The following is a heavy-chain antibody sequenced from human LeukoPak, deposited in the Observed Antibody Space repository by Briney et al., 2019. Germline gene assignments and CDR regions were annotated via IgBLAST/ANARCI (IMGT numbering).Heavy chain of an antibody. D-gene: IGHD6-6*01. CDR3: AKEITAPFDY. CDR1: GFTLSNYV. CDR2: ISGSGGST. Sequence: PGGSLRLSCAASGFTLSNYVMSWVRQAPGKGLEWVSAISGSGGSTYYADSVKGRFTISRDNSKNTLYLQMNSLRAEDTAVYYCAKEITAPFDYWGQGTLVTVSS. V-gene: IGHV3-23*01. J-gene: IGHJ4*02.